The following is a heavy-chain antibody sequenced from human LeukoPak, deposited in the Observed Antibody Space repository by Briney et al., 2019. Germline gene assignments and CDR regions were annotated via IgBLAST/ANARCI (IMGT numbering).Heavy chain of an antibody. V-gene: IGHV1-18*01. CDR2: ISAYTGNT. D-gene: IGHD1-26*01. Sequence: ASVKVSCKASGYTFTSYGISWVRQVPGQGLEWMGWISAYTGNTNYAQNLQGRVTMTTDTSTRTAYMDLRSLRSDDTAVYYCARVSVITPYNGSPDYFASWGQGTLLTVSS. J-gene: IGHJ4*02. CDR1: GYTFTSYG. CDR3: ARVSVITPYNGSPDYFAS.